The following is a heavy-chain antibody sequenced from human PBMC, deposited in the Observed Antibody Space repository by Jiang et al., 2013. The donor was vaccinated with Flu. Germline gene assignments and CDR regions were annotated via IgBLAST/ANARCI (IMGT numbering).Heavy chain of an antibody. J-gene: IGHJ6*02. D-gene: IGHD2-21*01. CDR1: GYTFTSYG. V-gene: IGHV1-18*01. CDR3: ARAACGGDCYSYGMDV. CDR2: ISAYNGNT. Sequence: GAEVKKPGASVKVSCKASGYTFTSYGISWVRQAPGQGLEWMGWISAYNGNTNYAQKLQGRVTMTTDTSTSTAYMELRSLRSDDTAVYYCARAACGGDCYSYGMDVWGQGTTVTVSS.